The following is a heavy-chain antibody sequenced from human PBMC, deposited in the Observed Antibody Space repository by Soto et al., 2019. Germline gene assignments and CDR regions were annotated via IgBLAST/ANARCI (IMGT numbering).Heavy chain of an antibody. CDR1: GFAFSSYV. CDR2: ISGSGGDT. Sequence: PGGSLRLSCAASGFAFSSYVLSWVRQAPGKGLEWVSAISGSGGDTYYADSVKGRFTISRDNSKNTLYLQMTSLRAEDTALYYCTKASSDRHHMDVWGQGTTVTVSS. V-gene: IGHV3-23*01. CDR3: TKASSDRHHMDV. J-gene: IGHJ6*02.